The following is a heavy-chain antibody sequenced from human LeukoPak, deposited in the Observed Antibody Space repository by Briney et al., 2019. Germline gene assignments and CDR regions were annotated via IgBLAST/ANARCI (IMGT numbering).Heavy chain of an antibody. D-gene: IGHD2-8*01. CDR2: IKQDGSDK. J-gene: IGHJ4*02. CDR3: AREASFYRTNNMCSWAFDY. V-gene: IGHV3-7*01. Sequence: GGSLTLSCAASGFTISSNWMSWVRQAQGKGLEWVANIKQDGSDKYYVDSVKGRFTISRDNAKNSSYLQMNTLRAEDTAVYYCAREASFYRTNNMCSWAFDYCGQGTLVTVSS. CDR1: GFTISSNW.